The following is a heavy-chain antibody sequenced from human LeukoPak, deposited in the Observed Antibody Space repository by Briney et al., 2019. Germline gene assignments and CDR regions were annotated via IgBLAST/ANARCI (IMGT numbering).Heavy chain of an antibody. CDR3: ARGYYDILTGSFDYFDY. CDR1: GFTFSSYR. CDR2: ISSSSSYI. J-gene: IGHJ4*02. V-gene: IGHV3-21*01. D-gene: IGHD3-9*01. Sequence: PGGSLRLSCAASGFTFSSYRMNWVRQAPGKGLDWVSSISSSSSYIYYADSVKGRFTISRDNAKNSLYLQMNSLRAEDTAVYYCARGYYDILTGSFDYFDYWGQGTLVTVSS.